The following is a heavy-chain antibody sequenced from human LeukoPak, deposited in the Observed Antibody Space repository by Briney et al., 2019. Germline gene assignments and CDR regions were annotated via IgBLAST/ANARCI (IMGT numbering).Heavy chain of an antibody. Sequence: GGSLRLSCAASGFTFSHYSMNWVRQAPGKGLEWVSYIGSSSSTIYYADSVKGRFTISRDNAKNSLYLQMNTLRAEDTAVYYCARGASSSSIDYWGQGTLVTVSS. D-gene: IGHD6-6*01. CDR3: ARGASSSSIDY. J-gene: IGHJ4*02. CDR2: IGSSSSTI. CDR1: GFTFSHYS. V-gene: IGHV3-48*04.